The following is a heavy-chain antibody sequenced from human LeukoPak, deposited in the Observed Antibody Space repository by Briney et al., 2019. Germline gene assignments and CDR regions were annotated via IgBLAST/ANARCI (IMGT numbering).Heavy chain of an antibody. CDR2: IFYSGST. CDR3: ARQLRGYYFDY. J-gene: IGHJ4*02. Sequence: SETLSLTCNVSGDSIISYYWTWIRQPPGKGLEWIGHIFYSGSTTYNPSLKSRVTISVDTSKNQFSLKLSSVTAADTAVYYCARQLRGYYFDYWGQGTLVTVSS. D-gene: IGHD2-2*01. CDR1: GDSIISYY. V-gene: IGHV4-59*01.